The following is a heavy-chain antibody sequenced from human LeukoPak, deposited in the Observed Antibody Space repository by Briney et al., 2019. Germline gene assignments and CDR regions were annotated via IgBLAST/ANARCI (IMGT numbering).Heavy chain of an antibody. J-gene: IGHJ3*02. Sequence: RASVKVSCKVSGYTLIELSMHWVRQAPGKGLEWMGGSDPEDGKTIYAQRIQGRVTLTRDTSTSTVYMELSSLRSEDTAVYYCARYSGAYDAFDIWGQGTMVTVSS. D-gene: IGHD4-17*01. CDR1: GYTLIELS. CDR2: SDPEDGKT. CDR3: ARYSGAYDAFDI. V-gene: IGHV1-24*01.